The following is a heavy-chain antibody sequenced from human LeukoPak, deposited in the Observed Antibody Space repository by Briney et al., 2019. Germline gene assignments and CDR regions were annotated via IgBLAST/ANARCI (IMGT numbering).Heavy chain of an antibody. D-gene: IGHD3-10*01. Sequence: GRSLRLSCAASGFTFSSYAMHWVRQAPGKGLEWVAVISYDTSNKYYADSVKGRFTISRDNSKNTLYLQMNSLRAEDTAVYFCAKDIHYFQSDYWGQGALVTVSS. CDR3: AKDIHYFQSDY. CDR1: GFTFSSYA. J-gene: IGHJ4*02. V-gene: IGHV3-30*04. CDR2: ISYDTSNK.